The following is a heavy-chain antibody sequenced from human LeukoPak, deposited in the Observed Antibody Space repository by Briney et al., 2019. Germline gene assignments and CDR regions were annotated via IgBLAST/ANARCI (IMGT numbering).Heavy chain of an antibody. V-gene: IGHV3-74*03. CDR2: INIDGSST. Sequence: SGGSLRLSCAASGFTFSTYWMHWVRQAPGKGLVWVPRINIDGSSTTYADSVKGRFTISRDNAKNTLYLQMNNLRAEDTAVYYCAAGYRDFGVGYWGQGTLVTVSS. CDR3: AAGYRDFGVGY. D-gene: IGHD4-17*01. CDR1: GFTFSTYW. J-gene: IGHJ4*02.